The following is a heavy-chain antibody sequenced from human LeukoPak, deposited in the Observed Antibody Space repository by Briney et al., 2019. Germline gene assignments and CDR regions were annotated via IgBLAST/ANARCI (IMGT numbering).Heavy chain of an antibody. CDR3: ARDIVGVTRAFGY. Sequence: SETLSLTCTVSGGSISSSSRYWGWIRQPPGKGLECIGSAYFGGSTNYNPSLKSRVTISVDTSKNQFSLKLSSVTAADTAVYYCARDIVGVTRAFGYWGQGTLATVSS. CDR2: AYFGGST. J-gene: IGHJ4*02. V-gene: IGHV4-39*07. D-gene: IGHD1-26*01. CDR1: GGSISSSSRY.